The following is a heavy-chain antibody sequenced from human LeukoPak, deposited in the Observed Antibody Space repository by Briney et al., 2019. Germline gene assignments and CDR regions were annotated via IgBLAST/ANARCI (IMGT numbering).Heavy chain of an antibody. D-gene: IGHD3-10*01. J-gene: IGHJ3*02. Sequence: GESLKISCQGSGYIFTSYWIGWVRQMPGKGLEWMGIIYPGDSDTRYSPSFQGQVTISADKSISTAYLQWSSLKASDTAMYYCARLKYYGSGSAHAFDIWGQGTMVTVSS. CDR1: GYIFTSYW. CDR2: IYPGDSDT. CDR3: ARLKYYGSGSAHAFDI. V-gene: IGHV5-51*01.